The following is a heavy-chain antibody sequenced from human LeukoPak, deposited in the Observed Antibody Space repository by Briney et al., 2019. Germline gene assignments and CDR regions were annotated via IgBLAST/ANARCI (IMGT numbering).Heavy chain of an antibody. CDR1: GYTFTSYA. J-gene: IGHJ4*02. D-gene: IGHD2-2*02. V-gene: IGHV1-3*01. CDR3: ARILCSSITCYTGFDC. CDR2: INAANGNT. Sequence: ASVKVSCKASGYTFTSYAMHWVRQAPGQRLDWMGWINAANGNTKYSQKFQGRVTITRDTSASTVYMELSSLRSEDTAVYYCARILCSSITCYTGFDCWGQGTLVTVSS.